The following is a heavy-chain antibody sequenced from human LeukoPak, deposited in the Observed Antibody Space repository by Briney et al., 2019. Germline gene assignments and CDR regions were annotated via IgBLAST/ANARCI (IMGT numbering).Heavy chain of an antibody. D-gene: IGHD3-22*01. J-gene: IGHJ4*02. Sequence: PGGSLRLSCAASGFTFSSYAMSWVRQAPGKGLEWVSAISGSGGSTYYADSVKGRFTISRDNSKSTLYLQMNSLRAEDTAVYYCAKDTRRSGLNSLFDYWGQGTLVTVSS. CDR3: AKDTRRSGLNSLFDY. CDR2: ISGSGGST. V-gene: IGHV3-23*01. CDR1: GFTFSSYA.